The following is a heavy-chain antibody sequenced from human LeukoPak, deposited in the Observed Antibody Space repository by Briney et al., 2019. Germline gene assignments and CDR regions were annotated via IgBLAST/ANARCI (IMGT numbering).Heavy chain of an antibody. CDR2: FDPEDGET. D-gene: IGHD1-1*01. J-gene: IGHJ5*02. Sequence: ASVKVSCKVSGYTLTELSMHWVRQAPGKGLEWMGGFDPEDGETIYAQKFQGRVTMTEDTSTDTAFMELSSLRSEDTAVYYCATGTTTLPWFDPWGQGTLVTVSS. CDR1: GYTLTELS. CDR3: ATGTTTLPWFDP. V-gene: IGHV1-24*01.